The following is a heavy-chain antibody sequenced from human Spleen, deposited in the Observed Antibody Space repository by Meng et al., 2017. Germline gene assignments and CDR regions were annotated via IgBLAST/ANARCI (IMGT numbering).Heavy chain of an antibody. CDR2: VYYSGFT. J-gene: IGHJ5*02. CDR3: ARDLWELRYKAPFDP. D-gene: IGHD3-16*01. Sequence: SAPGLCDHCETLFHTCALACGYIRMGCYGGNWVRQGPWKGLGVIGSVYYSGFTYHNPSLESRVTISVDTSKNQFSLKLGSVTAADTAVYYCARDLWELRYKAPFDPWGQGILVTVSS. CDR1: CGYIRMGCYG. V-gene: IGHV4-39*07.